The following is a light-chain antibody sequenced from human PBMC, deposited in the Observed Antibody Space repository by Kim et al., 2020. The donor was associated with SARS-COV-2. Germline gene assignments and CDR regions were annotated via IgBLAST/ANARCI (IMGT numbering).Light chain of an antibody. CDR2: DVS. V-gene: IGLV2-14*01. Sequence: QSALTQPASVSGTPGQSITISCTGTSSDVGGYNYVSWYQQHPGKAPKLMIYDVSKRPSGVSNRFSGSKSGNTASLTISGLQAEDEADYYCSSCTSSSTLVFGGGTKVTVL. J-gene: IGLJ2*01. CDR3: SSCTSSSTLV. CDR1: SSDVGGYNY.